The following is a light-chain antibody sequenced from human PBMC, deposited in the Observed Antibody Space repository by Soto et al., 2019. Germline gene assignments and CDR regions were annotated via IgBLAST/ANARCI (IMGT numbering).Light chain of an antibody. V-gene: IGLV2-14*01. CDR3: SSHTSYSTRV. J-gene: IGLJ1*01. Sequence: QSVLTQPASVSGSPDLSIAISCTGTSSDVGGYNYVSWYQQHPGKAPKLMIHEVSNRPSGISDRFSGSKSGNTASLTISGLQADDEADYYCSSHTSYSTRVFGTGTKVTVL. CDR1: SSDVGGYNY. CDR2: EVS.